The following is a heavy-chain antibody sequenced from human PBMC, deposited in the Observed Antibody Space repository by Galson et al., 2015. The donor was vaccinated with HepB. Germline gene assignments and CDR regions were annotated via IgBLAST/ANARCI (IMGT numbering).Heavy chain of an antibody. Sequence: SLRLSCAASGFPCSAFAMHGVRQAPVKGLEFVSGIGGNGASSYDADSVKGRPTISRDNSKNTLYLELHSLTPEDTAVYYCVKDRERGIQLWFHRAFADYWSQGTPVTVSS. D-gene: IGHD5-18*01. J-gene: IGHJ4*02. V-gene: IGHV3-64D*06. CDR1: GFPCSAFA. CDR3: VKDRERGIQLWFHRAFADY. CDR2: IGGNGASS.